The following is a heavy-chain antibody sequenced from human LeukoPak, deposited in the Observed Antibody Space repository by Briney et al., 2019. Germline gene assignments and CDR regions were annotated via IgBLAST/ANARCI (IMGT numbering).Heavy chain of an antibody. CDR3: ARDLVITFGGDWFDP. Sequence: GGSLRLSCAASGFTFSSYWMSWVRQAPGKGLEWVANIKQDGSEKYYVDSVKGRFTISRDNARNSLYLQMNSLRAEDTAVYYCARDLVITFGGDWFDPWGQGTLVTVSS. CDR2: IKQDGSEK. J-gene: IGHJ5*02. CDR1: GFTFSSYW. V-gene: IGHV3-7*01. D-gene: IGHD3-16*01.